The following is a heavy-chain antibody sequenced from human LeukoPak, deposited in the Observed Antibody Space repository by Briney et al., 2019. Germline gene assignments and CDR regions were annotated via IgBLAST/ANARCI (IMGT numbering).Heavy chain of an antibody. CDR2: IYYSGST. CDR3: ARGFEYSSSEDY. CDR1: GGSISSSSYY. V-gene: IGHV4-39*07. D-gene: IGHD6-6*01. Sequence: SETLSLTCTVSGGSISSSSYYWGWIRQPPGKGLEWIGSIYYSGSTYYNPSLKSRVTISVDTSKNQFSLKLSSVTAADTAVYYCARGFEYSSSEDYWGQGTLVTVSS. J-gene: IGHJ4*02.